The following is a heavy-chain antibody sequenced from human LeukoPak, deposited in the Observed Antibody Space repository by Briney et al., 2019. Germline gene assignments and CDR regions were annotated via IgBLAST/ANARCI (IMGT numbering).Heavy chain of an antibody. V-gene: IGHV3-15*01. D-gene: IGHD6-19*01. CDR2: IKSKTDGGTT. CDR1: GFTFSNAW. J-gene: IGHJ4*02. CDR3: TTEFRIAVAWREYYFDY. Sequence: GGSLRLSCAASGFTFSNAWMSWVRQAPGKGLEWVGRIKSKTDGGTTDYAAPVKGRFTISRDDSKNSLYLKMNSLKTEDTAVYYCTTEFRIAVAWREYYFDYWGQGTLVTVSS.